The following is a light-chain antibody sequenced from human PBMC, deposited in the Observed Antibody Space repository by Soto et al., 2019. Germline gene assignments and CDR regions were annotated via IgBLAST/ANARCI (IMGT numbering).Light chain of an antibody. CDR1: QSVSSN. V-gene: IGKV3-15*01. CDR2: GAS. J-gene: IGKJ2*01. Sequence: EIVMTQSPATLSVSPGERATLSCRASQSVSSNLAWHQQKPGQAPRLLIYGASTRVTGIPARFSGTGSGTEFTLTISSLQSEDFAVYYCQQYNNWPPYTFGQGTKLEIK. CDR3: QQYNNWPPYT.